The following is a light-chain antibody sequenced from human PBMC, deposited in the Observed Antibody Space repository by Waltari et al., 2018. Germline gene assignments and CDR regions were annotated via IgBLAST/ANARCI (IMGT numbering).Light chain of an antibody. CDR3: QQYYSRRT. CDR2: WAA. V-gene: IGKV4-1*01. Sequence: DIVMTQSPESLAVSLGERATINCKSSQSLLYYSNDKNYLAWYQQKPGQPPKLLIYWAATRQSGVPDRCSGGGSATDFTLTISSLQAEDVAVYYCQQYYSRRTFGQGTKVEIK. J-gene: IGKJ1*01. CDR1: QSLLYYSNDKNY.